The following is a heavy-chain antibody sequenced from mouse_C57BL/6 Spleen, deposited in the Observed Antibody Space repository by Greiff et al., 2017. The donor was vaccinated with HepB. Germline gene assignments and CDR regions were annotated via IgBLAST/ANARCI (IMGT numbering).Heavy chain of an antibody. J-gene: IGHJ1*03. CDR3: ARWVTTVVAMDFDV. Sequence: VQLQQSGAELARPGASVKLSCKASGYTFTSYGISWVKQRTGQGLEWIGEIYPRSGNTYYNEKFKGKATLTADKSSSTAYMELRSLTSEDSAVYFGARWVTTVVAMDFDVWGTGTTVTVSS. D-gene: IGHD1-1*01. CDR2: IYPRSGNT. V-gene: IGHV1-81*01. CDR1: GYTFTSYG.